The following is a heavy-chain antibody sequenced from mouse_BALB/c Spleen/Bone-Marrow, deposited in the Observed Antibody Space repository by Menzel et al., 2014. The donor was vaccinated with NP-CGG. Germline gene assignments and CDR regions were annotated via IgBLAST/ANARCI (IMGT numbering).Heavy chain of an antibody. CDR1: GYTFTSYW. V-gene: IGHV1S81*02. Sequence: QVQLKDSGAELVKPGASVNLSCKASGYTFTSYWVYWVKQRPGQGLEWIGEINPSNGRANYNEKFKNKATLTVDKSTSTAYMQVSSLTSEDSAVYYCARRDFRSWFAYWGRGTLVTVSA. CDR2: INPSNGRA. J-gene: IGHJ3*01. CDR3: ARRDFRSWFAY. D-gene: IGHD2-14*01.